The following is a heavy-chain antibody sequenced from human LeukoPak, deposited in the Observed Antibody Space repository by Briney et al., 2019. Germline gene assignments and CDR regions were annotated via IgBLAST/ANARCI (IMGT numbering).Heavy chain of an antibody. CDR1: GFTFSSYS. CDR2: ISSSSSYI. Sequence: GGSLRLSCAASGFTFSSYSMNWVRQAPGKGREWVSSISSSSSYIYYADSVKCRFTISRDNAKNSLYLQMNSLRAEDTAVYYCARSSPHCSSTSCYNDAFDIWGQGTMVTVSS. D-gene: IGHD2-2*02. V-gene: IGHV3-21*01. CDR3: ARSSPHCSSTSCYNDAFDI. J-gene: IGHJ3*02.